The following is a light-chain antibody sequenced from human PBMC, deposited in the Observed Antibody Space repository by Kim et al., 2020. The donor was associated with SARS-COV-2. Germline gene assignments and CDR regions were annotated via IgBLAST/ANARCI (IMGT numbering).Light chain of an antibody. CDR3: QQYDNLPYS. CDR1: QHISNY. Sequence: CACVRDRVPLTSRASQHISNYIKLDPQKRGKASELLIYDASNLETGVPSRFSGSGSETDFTFTISSLQPEDIATYYCQQYDNLPYSFGQGTKLEI. CDR2: DAS. V-gene: IGKV1-33*01. J-gene: IGKJ2*01.